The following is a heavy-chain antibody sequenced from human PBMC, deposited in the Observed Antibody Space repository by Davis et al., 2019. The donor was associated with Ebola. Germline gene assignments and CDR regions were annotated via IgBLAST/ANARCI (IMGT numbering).Heavy chain of an antibody. CDR1: GYTFTGYY. CDR2: VNPNSGNT. J-gene: IGHJ6*02. V-gene: IGHV1-8*03. Sequence: ASVTVSCKASGYTFTGYYMHWVRQATGQGLEWMGWVNPNSGNTGYAQNFQGRVTITRNTSISTAYMELSSLRSEDTAVYYCATSGWYDYYYGMDVWGQGTTVTVSS. CDR3: ATSGWYDYYYGMDV. D-gene: IGHD6-19*01.